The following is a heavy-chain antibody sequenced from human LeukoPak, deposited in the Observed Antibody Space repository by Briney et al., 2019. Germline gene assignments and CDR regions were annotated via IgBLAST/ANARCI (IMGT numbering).Heavy chain of an antibody. Sequence: SETLSLTCAVSGGSISSSHWWSWVRPPPGKGLEWIGEIYHSGSTNYNPSLKSRVTISVDKSKNQFSLKLSSVTAADTAVYYCARDGGLGHCSSTSCPGDGMDVWGQGTTVTVSS. CDR1: GGSISSSHW. CDR2: IYHSGST. V-gene: IGHV4-4*02. J-gene: IGHJ6*02. D-gene: IGHD2-2*03. CDR3: ARDGGLGHCSSTSCPGDGMDV.